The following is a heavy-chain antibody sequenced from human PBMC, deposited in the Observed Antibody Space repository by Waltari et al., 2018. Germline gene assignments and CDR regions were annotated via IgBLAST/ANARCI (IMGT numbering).Heavy chain of an antibody. Sequence: QVQLVQSGAEVKKPGASVKVSCKVSGYTLTELSMPWVLQAPGKGLEWMEGFDPENGESIYARKFQGRVTMTEDTSTDTANMELSSLRSEYTAVYYCATTIGWELPYYYYGMDVWGQGTTVTVSS. CDR3: ATTIGWELPYYYYGMDV. V-gene: IGHV1-24*01. D-gene: IGHD1-26*01. CDR2: FDPENGES. J-gene: IGHJ6*02. CDR1: GYTLTELS.